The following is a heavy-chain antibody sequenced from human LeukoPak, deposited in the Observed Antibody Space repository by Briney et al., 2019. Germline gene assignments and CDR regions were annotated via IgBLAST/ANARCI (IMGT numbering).Heavy chain of an antibody. CDR3: ARGRYSYGSYYYYYMDV. V-gene: IGHV1-8*03. CDR2: MNPNSGNT. CDR1: GYTFTSYD. J-gene: IGHJ6*03. D-gene: IGHD5-18*01. Sequence: ASVKVSCTASGYTFTSYDINWVRQATGQGLEWMGWMNPNSGNTGYAQKFQGRVTITRNTSISTAYMELSSLRPEDTAVYYCARGRYSYGSYYYYYMDVWGKGTTVTASS.